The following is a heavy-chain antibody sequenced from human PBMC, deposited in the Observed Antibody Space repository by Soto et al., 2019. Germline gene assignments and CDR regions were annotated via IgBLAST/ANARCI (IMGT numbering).Heavy chain of an antibody. CDR2: ISTSIGAT. CDR3: AKDRTVAARNFDY. D-gene: IGHD6-6*01. V-gene: IGHV3-23*01. CDR1: GFAFSNYA. Sequence: GGSLRLSCAASGFAFSNYAMHWVRQAPGKGLEWVSSISTSIGATYYADSVKGRFTISRDDSKNTLYLQMNSLRAEDSAVYYCAKDRTVAARNFDYWGQGTQVTVSS. J-gene: IGHJ4*02.